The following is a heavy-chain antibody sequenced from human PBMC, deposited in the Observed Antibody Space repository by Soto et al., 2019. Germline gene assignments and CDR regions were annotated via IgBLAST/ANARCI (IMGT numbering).Heavy chain of an antibody. V-gene: IGHV4-59*08. CDR3: ARSEATVLDY. CDR1: GGSISSYY. Sequence: SETLSLTCTVSGGSISSYYWSWIRQPPGKGLEWIGYIYYSGSTNYNPSLKSRVTISVDTSKNQFSLKLSSVTAADTAVYYCARSEATVLDYWGQGTQVTVSS. J-gene: IGHJ4*02. CDR2: IYYSGST. D-gene: IGHD4-17*01.